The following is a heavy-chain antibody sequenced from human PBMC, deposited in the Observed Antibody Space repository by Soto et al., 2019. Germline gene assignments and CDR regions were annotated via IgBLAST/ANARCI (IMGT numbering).Heavy chain of an antibody. D-gene: IGHD3-22*01. CDR1: GSSIGSYY. J-gene: IGHJ4*02. V-gene: IGHV4-59*13. CDR3: SRFDYYDSSGYLDVGPK. Sequence: SETLSLTCTVSGSSIGSYYWSWIGHRPGKGLECIGYIYYSGRTHYHPSLKIRDTISLDTSKNQFSLKLSPFPPAVSALYYHSRFDYYDSSGYLDVGPKWGQGTLVTVSS. CDR2: IYYSGRT.